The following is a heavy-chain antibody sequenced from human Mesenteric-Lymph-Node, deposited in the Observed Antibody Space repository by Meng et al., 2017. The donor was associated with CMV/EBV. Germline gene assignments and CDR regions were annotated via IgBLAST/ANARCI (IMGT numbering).Heavy chain of an antibody. CDR3: AKVAVFGDFEAFDI. V-gene: IGHV3-30*02. D-gene: IGHD4-17*01. CDR2: IRYDGTAK. J-gene: IGHJ3*02. Sequence: GRSLRLSCAASGFSFTTYGMHWVRQAPGKGLEWVAFIRYDGTAKYYADSVTGRFSISKDISKNTLYLQMNSLRPEDTSVYYCAKVAVFGDFEAFDIWGQGTMVTVSS. CDR1: GFSFTTYG.